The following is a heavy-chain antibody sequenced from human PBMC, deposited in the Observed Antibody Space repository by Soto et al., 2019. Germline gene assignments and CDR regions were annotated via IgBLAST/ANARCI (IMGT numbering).Heavy chain of an antibody. CDR3: TLNWNYHNWFDP. Sequence: LSLTCTVSGGSISSGGYYWNWIRQHPGKGLEWIGYIYYSGSTYYNPSLKSRVSISVDPSKNQFSLKLNSVTAADTAVYYCTLNWNYHNWFDPWGQGTLVTVSS. CDR1: GGSISSGGYY. J-gene: IGHJ5*02. CDR2: IYYSGST. V-gene: IGHV4-31*03. D-gene: IGHD1-7*01.